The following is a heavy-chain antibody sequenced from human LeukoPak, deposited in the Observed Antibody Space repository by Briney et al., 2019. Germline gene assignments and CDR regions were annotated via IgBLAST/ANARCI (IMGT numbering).Heavy chain of an antibody. V-gene: IGHV4-34*01. J-gene: IGHJ5*02. CDR1: GGSFSGYY. CDR2: VNHSGST. Sequence: KPSETLSLTCAVYGGSFSGYYWSWIRQPPGKGLEWIGEVNHSGSTNYNPSLKSRVTISVDSSKNQFSLKLNSLIAADTAVYYCARRVPHSDFFDAWGQGTLVTVSS. CDR3: ARRVPHSDFFDA. D-gene: IGHD2-15*01.